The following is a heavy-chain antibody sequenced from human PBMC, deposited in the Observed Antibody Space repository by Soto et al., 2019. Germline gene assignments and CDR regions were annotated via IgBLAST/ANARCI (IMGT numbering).Heavy chain of an antibody. CDR3: AKVLRIAAAGAPDY. CDR2: ISWNSGSI. CDR1: GFTFDDYA. J-gene: IGHJ4*02. V-gene: IGHV3-9*01. D-gene: IGHD6-13*01. Sequence: GGSLRLSCAASGFTFDDYAMHWVRQAPGKGLEWVSGISWNSGSIGYADSVKGRFTISRDNAKNSLYLQMNSLRAEDTALYYCAKVLRIAAAGAPDYWGQGTLVTVSS.